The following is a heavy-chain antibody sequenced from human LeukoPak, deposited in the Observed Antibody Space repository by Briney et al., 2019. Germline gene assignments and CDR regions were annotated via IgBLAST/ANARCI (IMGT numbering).Heavy chain of an antibody. CDR2: IYSGGNT. D-gene: IGHD2-15*01. Sequence: PGGSLRLSCVASGLTLSSCGMHWVRQAPGKGLEWVSVIYSGGNTYYADSVKGRFTISRDNSKNTLYLQMNSLRAEDTAVYYCAREYCGGGSCYPYAFDIWGQGTMVTVSS. CDR3: AREYCGGGSCYPYAFDI. V-gene: IGHV3-NL1*01. J-gene: IGHJ3*02. CDR1: GLTLSSCG.